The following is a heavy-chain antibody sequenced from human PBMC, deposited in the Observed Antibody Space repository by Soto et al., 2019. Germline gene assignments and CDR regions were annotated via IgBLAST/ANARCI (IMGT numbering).Heavy chain of an antibody. J-gene: IGHJ4*02. Sequence: GGSLRLSCAASGFTFSSYAMSWVRQAPGKGLEWVSAISGSGGSTYYADSVKGRFTISRDNSKNTLYLQMNSLRAEDTAVYYCAKPLLEWLGPSYFDYWGQGTLVTVSS. CDR3: AKPLLEWLGPSYFDY. CDR2: ISGSGGST. CDR1: GFTFSSYA. V-gene: IGHV3-23*01. D-gene: IGHD3-3*01.